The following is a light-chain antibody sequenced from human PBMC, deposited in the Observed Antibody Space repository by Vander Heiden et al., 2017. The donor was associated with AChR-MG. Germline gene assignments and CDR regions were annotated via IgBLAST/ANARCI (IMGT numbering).Light chain of an antibody. V-gene: IGLV1-40*01. CDR2: GNS. J-gene: IGLJ2*01. Sequence: QSVLTQPPSVSGAPGQRVTISCTGSSSNIGAGYDVHWYQQRPGTAPKLLIYGNSNRPSGVPDRFSGSKSGTSASLAITGLQAEDEADYYCQSYDSSLSGSYVVFGGGTKLTVL. CDR3: QSYDSSLSGSYVV. CDR1: SSNIGAGYD.